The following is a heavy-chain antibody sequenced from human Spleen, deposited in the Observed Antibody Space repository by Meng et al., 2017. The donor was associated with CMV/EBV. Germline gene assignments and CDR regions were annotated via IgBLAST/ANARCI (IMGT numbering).Heavy chain of an antibody. V-gene: IGHV3-66*02. CDR3: ARDHVVVPAAIGDWFDP. Sequence: GESLKISCAASGFTVSSNYMSWVRQAPGKGLEWVSVIYSGGCTYYADAVKGRFTISRDNSKNTLYLQMNSLRAEDTAVYYCARDHVVVPAAIGDWFDPWGQGTLVTVSS. CDR1: GFTVSSNY. CDR2: IYSGGCT. D-gene: IGHD2-2*02. J-gene: IGHJ5*02.